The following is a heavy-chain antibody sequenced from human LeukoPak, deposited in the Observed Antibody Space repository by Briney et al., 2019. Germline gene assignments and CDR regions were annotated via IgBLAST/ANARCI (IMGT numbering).Heavy chain of an antibody. J-gene: IGHJ3*02. V-gene: IGHV3-74*03. CDR2: IGTDGGTT. CDR3: ARDKYGGNSNAFDI. CDR1: GFTFSSYW. D-gene: IGHD4-23*01. Sequence: GGSLRLSCAASGFTFSSYWMHWVRQVPGEGPVWVSRIGTDGGTTTYADYVKGRFSISRDNAKNTLYLQMNSLRAEDTAMYYCARDKYGGNSNAFDIWGQGTLVTVSP.